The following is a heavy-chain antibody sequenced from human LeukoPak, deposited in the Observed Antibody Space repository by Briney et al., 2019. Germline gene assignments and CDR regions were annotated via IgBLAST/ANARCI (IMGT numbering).Heavy chain of an antibody. Sequence: GGSLRLSCAASGFTFSNYWMSWVRQAPGNGLEWVANIKRDGSEKYYVDSVKGQFTISRDNAKNSLYLQMNSLRADDTAVYYCAREQVANLDYWGQGTLVTVSS. CDR3: AREQVANLDY. CDR1: GFTFSNYW. J-gene: IGHJ4*02. V-gene: IGHV3-7*04. D-gene: IGHD2-15*01. CDR2: IKRDGSEK.